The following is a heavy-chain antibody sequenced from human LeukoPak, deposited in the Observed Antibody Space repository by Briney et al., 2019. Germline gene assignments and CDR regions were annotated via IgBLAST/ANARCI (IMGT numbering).Heavy chain of an antibody. CDR1: GGSISSYY. CDR3: AKSGATAAIWGGTRGRGYMDV. CDR2: IYYSGST. V-gene: IGHV4-59*12. D-gene: IGHD3-16*01. J-gene: IGHJ6*03. Sequence: SETLSLTCTVSGGSISSYYWSWIRQPPGKGLEWIGYIYYSGSTNYNPSLKSRVTISVDTSKNQFSLKLSSVTAADTAVYYCAKSGATAAIWGGTRGRGYMDVWGKGTTVTISS.